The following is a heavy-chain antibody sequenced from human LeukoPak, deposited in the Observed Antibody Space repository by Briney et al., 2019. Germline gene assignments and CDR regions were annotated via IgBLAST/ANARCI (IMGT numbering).Heavy chain of an antibody. D-gene: IGHD3-22*01. CDR3: ARDHYYYDSSGYYPITWGLDY. J-gene: IGHJ4*02. Sequence: GGSLRLSCAASGFTFSSYWMSWVRQAPGKGLEWVSGISGSGSSTYYVDSVKGRFTISRDNAKNSLYLQMNSLRAEDTAVYYCARDHYYYDSSGYYPITWGLDYWGQGTLVTVSS. V-gene: IGHV3-23*01. CDR1: GFTFSSYW. CDR2: ISGSGSST.